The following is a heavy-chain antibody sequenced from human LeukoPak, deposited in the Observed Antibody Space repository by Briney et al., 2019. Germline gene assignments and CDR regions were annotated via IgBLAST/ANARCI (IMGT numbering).Heavy chain of an antibody. CDR2: IYSGGST. Sequence: PGGSLRLSCAASGFTVSSNYMSWVRQAPGKGLEWVSVIYSGGSTYYADSVKGRFTISRDNSKNTLYLQMNSLRAEDTAVYYCARGTDGYPTPFDYWGQGTLVTVSS. CDR1: GFTVSSNY. J-gene: IGHJ4*02. V-gene: IGHV3-53*01. D-gene: IGHD5-24*01. CDR3: ARGTDGYPTPFDY.